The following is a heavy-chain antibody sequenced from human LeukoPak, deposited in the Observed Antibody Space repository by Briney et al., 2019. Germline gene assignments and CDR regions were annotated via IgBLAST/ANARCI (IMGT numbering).Heavy chain of an antibody. D-gene: IGHD6-6*01. V-gene: IGHV1-8*03. CDR1: GYTFTSYG. CDR2: MNPNSGNT. Sequence: ASVKVSCKASGYTFTSYGISWVRQAPGQGLEWMGWMNPNSGNTGYAQKFQGRVTITRNTSISTAYMELSSLRSEDTAVYYCARVVTSSSYDFDYWGQGTLVTVSS. J-gene: IGHJ4*02. CDR3: ARVVTSSSYDFDY.